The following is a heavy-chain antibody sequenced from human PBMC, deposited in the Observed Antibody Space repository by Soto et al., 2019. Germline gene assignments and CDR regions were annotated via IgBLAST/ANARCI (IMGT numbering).Heavy chain of an antibody. J-gene: IGHJ4*02. Sequence: GGSLRLSCAASGFTFSGYYMTRVRQSPGRGLEWVGNIKQDGSEKYYVDSLKGRFSISRDNAKKLLYLQMNSLRVEDTAVYYCARGRSDDYFDYWGQGALVTVS. CDR1: GFTFSGYY. CDR2: IKQDGSEK. D-gene: IGHD2-15*01. CDR3: ARGRSDDYFDY. V-gene: IGHV3-7*01.